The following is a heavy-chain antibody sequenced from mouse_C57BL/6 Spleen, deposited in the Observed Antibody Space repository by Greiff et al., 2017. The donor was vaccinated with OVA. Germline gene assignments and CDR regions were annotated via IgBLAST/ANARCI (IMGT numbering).Heavy chain of an antibody. J-gene: IGHJ2*01. V-gene: IGHV1-82*01. CDR1: GYAFSSSW. Sequence: VKLMESGPELVKPGASVKISCTASGYAFSSSWMNWVKQRPGKGLEWIGRIYPGDGDTNYNGKFKGKATLTADKSSSTAYMQLSSLTSEDSAVYFCARFTTVAYFDYWGQGTTLTVSS. D-gene: IGHD1-1*01. CDR3: ARFTTVAYFDY. CDR2: IYPGDGDT.